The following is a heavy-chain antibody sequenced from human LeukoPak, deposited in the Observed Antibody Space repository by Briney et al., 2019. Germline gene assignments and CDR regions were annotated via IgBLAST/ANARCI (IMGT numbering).Heavy chain of an antibody. CDR3: ARAYCGGDCRPYYYGMDV. CDR1: GGTFSSYA. Sequence: ASVKVSCKASGGTFSSYAISWVRQAPGQGLEWMGGIIPIFGTANYAQKFQGRVTITADESTSTAYMELSSLRSEDTAVYYCARAYCGGDCRPYYYGMDVWGQGTTVTVSS. CDR2: IIPIFGTA. D-gene: IGHD2-21*02. J-gene: IGHJ6*02. V-gene: IGHV1-69*13.